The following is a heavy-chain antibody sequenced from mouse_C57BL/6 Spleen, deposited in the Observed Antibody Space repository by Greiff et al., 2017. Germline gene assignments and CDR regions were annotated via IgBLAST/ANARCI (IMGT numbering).Heavy chain of an antibody. D-gene: IGHD1-1*01. J-gene: IGHJ4*01. CDR2: IDPANGNT. V-gene: IGHV14-3*01. CDR1: GFNIKNTY. CDR3: AFSDYYGSSYNYAMDY. Sequence: VQLQQSVAELVRPGASVKLSCTASGFNIKNTYMHWVKQRPEQGLEWIGRIDPANGNTKYAPKFQGKATITADTSSNTAYLQLSSLTSEDTAIYYCAFSDYYGSSYNYAMDYWGQGTSVTVSS.